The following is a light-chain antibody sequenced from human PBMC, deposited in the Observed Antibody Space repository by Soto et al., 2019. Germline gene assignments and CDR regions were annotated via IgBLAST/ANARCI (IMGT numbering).Light chain of an antibody. CDR1: KSVSTN. V-gene: IGKV3-15*01. CDR3: DEYNNWPIT. CDR2: DAS. J-gene: IGKJ5*01. Sequence: EIVMTQSRAALSVSPGERATLYGRASKSVSTNLAWYQQKPGQAPRLVIYDASTRSTGLPARFSGSGSGTEFTRTISSLPSEDFGVYDWDEYNNWPITIGQGTRLE.